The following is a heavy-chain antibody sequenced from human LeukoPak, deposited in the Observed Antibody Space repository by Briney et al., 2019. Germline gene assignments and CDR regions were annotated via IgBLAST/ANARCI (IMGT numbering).Heavy chain of an antibody. Sequence: SETLSLTCTVSGGSISSGGYYWSWIRQPPGKGLEWIGYIYYSGSTYYNPSLKSRVTISVDTSKNQFSLKLSSVTAADTAVYYCARDRLVVPAMAYYYYMDVWGKGTTVTVSS. CDR3: ARDRLVVPAMAYYYYMDV. V-gene: IGHV4-31*03. CDR1: GGSISSGGYY. CDR2: IYYSGST. J-gene: IGHJ6*03. D-gene: IGHD2-2*01.